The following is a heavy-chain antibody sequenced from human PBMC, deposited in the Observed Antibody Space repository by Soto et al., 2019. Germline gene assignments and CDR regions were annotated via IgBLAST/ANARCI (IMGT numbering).Heavy chain of an antibody. J-gene: IGHJ4*02. V-gene: IGHV3-66*01. CDR1: GFTVSSNY. D-gene: IGHD6-19*01. CDR3: AKAAVAILRYYFDY. Sequence: GGSLRLSCAASGFTVSSNYMSWVRQAPGKGLEWVSVIYSGGSTYYADSVKGRFTISRDNSKNTLYLQMNSLRAEDTAVYYCAKAAVAILRYYFDYWGRGALVTVSS. CDR2: IYSGGST.